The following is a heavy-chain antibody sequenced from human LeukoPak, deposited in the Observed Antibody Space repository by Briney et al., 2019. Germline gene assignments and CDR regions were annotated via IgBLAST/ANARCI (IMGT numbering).Heavy chain of an antibody. CDR2: ISSTSSTI. D-gene: IGHD2/OR15-2a*01. CDR1: GFTFSSYS. V-gene: IGHV3-48*04. CDR3: ARDEPSPDSTDLDY. Sequence: GGSLRLSCAASGFTFSSYSMNWVRQAPGKGLEWISYISSTSSTIYYADSVKGRFTISRDNAKSSLHLQMNSLRAEDTAVYYCARDEPSPDSTDLDYWGQGTLVTVSS. J-gene: IGHJ4*02.